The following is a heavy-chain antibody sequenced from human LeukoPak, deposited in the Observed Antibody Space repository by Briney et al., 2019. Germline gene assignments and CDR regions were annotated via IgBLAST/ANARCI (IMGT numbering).Heavy chain of an antibody. CDR2: ISDYNGNT. Sequence: ASVKVSCQASGYTFTNFGIRWVRQAPGKGLEWMGWISDYNGNTNYAQELQGRVNMTTDTSTSTAYMELRSLRSDDTAVYYCARTYYYDSSGYYYGHWFDPRGQGTLVTVSS. J-gene: IGHJ5*02. CDR3: ARTYYYDSSGYYYGHWFDP. D-gene: IGHD3-22*01. CDR1: GYTFTNFG. V-gene: IGHV1-18*01.